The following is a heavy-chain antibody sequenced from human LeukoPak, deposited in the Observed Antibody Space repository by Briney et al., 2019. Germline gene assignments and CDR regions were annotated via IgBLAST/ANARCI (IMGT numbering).Heavy chain of an antibody. CDR3: ARGRGYCSGGSCEPDY. J-gene: IGHJ4*02. V-gene: IGHV4-34*01. D-gene: IGHD2-15*01. Sequence: SETLSLTCAVYGGSFSGYYWSWIRQPPGKGLEGSGEINHSGSTNYNPSLKSRVTISVDTSKNQFSLKLSSVPAADTAVYYCARGRGYCSGGSCEPDYWGQGTLVTVSS. CDR2: INHSGST. CDR1: GGSFSGYY.